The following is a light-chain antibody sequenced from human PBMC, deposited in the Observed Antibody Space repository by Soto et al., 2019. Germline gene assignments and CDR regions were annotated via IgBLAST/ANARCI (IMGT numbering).Light chain of an antibody. J-gene: IGKJ5*01. CDR3: QQFNNYPIT. Sequence: DVQLTQSPSFLSASVGDSVTITCRASQGITNYLAWYQQKPGKAPKLPIYAASTLQSEVPSRFSGSGSGTEFTLTISSLQPEDFATYYCQQFNNYPITFGQGTRLEIK. CDR2: AAS. V-gene: IGKV1-9*01. CDR1: QGITNY.